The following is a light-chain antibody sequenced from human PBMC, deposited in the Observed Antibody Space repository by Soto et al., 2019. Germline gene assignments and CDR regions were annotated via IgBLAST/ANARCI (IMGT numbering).Light chain of an antibody. V-gene: IGLV1-47*01. CDR3: AAWYDSLSGPV. J-gene: IGLJ2*01. CDR1: SSNIGSDY. Sequence: QSVLTQPPSASGTPGQRVTISCSGSSSNIGSDYVYWYQQLPGTAPKLLIYRNNQRPSGVPDRFSGSKSGTSASLAISGLRSEDEADDYCAAWYDSLSGPVFGGGTKLTVL. CDR2: RNN.